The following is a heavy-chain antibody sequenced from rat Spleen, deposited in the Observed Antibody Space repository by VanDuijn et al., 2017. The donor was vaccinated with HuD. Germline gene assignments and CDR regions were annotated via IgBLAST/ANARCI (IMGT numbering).Heavy chain of an antibody. CDR2: ISPSGGST. CDR1: GFTFSNYG. J-gene: IGHJ2*01. CDR3: ARRHYGYTDYFDC. D-gene: IGHD1-9*01. V-gene: IGHV5-19*01. Sequence: EVQLVESGGGLVQPGRSMKLSCAALGFTFSNYGMHWVRQAPTKGLEWVASISPSGGSTYYRDSVKGRFTISRDHAKSTLSLQMDSLRSEDTATYYCARRHYGYTDYFDCWGQGVMVTVSS.